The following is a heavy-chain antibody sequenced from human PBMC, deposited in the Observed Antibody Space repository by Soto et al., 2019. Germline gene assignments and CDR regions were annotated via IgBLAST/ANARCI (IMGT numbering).Heavy chain of an antibody. V-gene: IGHV3-23*01. J-gene: IGHJ4*02. Sequence: GGSLRLSCAASGFTFSSYAMSWVRQAPEKGLEWVSAISGSGGSTYYADSVKGRFTISRDNSKNTLYLQMNSLRAEDTAVYYCAKDPPYYYDSSGYYYVQWGQGTLVTVSS. CDR3: AKDPPYYYDSSGYYYVQ. D-gene: IGHD3-22*01. CDR2: ISGSGGST. CDR1: GFTFSSYA.